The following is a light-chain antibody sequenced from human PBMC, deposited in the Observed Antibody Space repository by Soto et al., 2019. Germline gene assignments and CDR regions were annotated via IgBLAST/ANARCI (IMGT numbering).Light chain of an antibody. J-gene: IGLJ7*01. CDR3: SSYTSSSTLGV. CDR1: SSDVGAYNY. Sequence: QSALTQPPSASGSPGQSVTISCTGTSSDVGAYNYVSWYQQHPGKAPKLIIYEVIKRPSGVPDRFSGSKSGNTASLTVSGLQAEDEADYYCSSYTSSSTLGVFGGGTQLTVL. V-gene: IGLV2-8*01. CDR2: EVI.